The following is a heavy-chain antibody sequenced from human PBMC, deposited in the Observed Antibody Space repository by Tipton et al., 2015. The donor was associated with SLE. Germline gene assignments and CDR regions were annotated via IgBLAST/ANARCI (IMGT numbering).Heavy chain of an antibody. D-gene: IGHD2-8*02. CDR1: GGSISSYY. J-gene: IGHJ5*02. CDR3: ARQSYPGLVVYAHNWFDP. V-gene: IGHV4-59*08. CDR2: IYYSGST. Sequence: GLVKPSETLSLTCTVSGGSISSYYWSWIRQPPGKGLEWIGYIYYSGSTNYNPSLKSRVTISVDTSKNQFSLKLSSVTAADTAVYYRARQSYPGLVVYAHNWFDPWGQGTLVTGSS.